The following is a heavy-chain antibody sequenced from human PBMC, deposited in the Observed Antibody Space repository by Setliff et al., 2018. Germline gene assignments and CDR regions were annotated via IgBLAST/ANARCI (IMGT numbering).Heavy chain of an antibody. CDR1: GFSFSNYW. CDR3: TRDELETFRY. CDR2: INSDGSST. J-gene: IGHJ4*02. Sequence: PGGSLRLSCAASGFSFSNYWMHWVRQAPGKGLVWVSRINSDGSSTNYADYAKGRFTISRDNAKNTLYLQMKSLRVEDTAVYFCTRDELETFRYWGRGTLVTVSS. D-gene: IGHD3-3*01. V-gene: IGHV3-74*01.